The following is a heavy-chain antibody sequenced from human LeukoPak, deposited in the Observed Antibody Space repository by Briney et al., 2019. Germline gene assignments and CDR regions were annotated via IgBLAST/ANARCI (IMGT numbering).Heavy chain of an antibody. D-gene: IGHD1-14*01. CDR2: IYSGGST. V-gene: IGHV3-53*01. Sequence: GGSLRLSCAASGFTVSSNYMSWVRQAPGKGLEWVSVIYSGGSTYYADSVKGRFTISRDNSRNTLYLQMNSLRAEDTAVYYCARDKSTHRGAFDIWGQGTMVTVSS. J-gene: IGHJ3*02. CDR3: ARDKSTHRGAFDI. CDR1: GFTVSSNY.